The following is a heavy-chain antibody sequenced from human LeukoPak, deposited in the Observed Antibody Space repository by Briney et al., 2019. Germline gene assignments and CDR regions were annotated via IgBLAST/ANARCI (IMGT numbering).Heavy chain of an antibody. J-gene: IGHJ4*02. V-gene: IGHV3-23*01. CDR1: GFIFSSYA. D-gene: IGHD5-24*01. Sequence: GGSLRLSCAASGFIFSSYAMNWVRQAPGKGLEWVSLIGAGGDITYYQDSVKGRFTISRDNPKNTLYPQMNSLRAEDTAVYYCAKGGRRSIRGEGDGHKMGPDYWGQGTQVTVSS. CDR2: IGAGGDIT. CDR3: AKGGRRSIRGEGDGHKMGPDY.